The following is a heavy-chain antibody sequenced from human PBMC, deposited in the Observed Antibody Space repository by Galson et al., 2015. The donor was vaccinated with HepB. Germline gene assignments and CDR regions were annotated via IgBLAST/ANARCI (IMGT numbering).Heavy chain of an antibody. V-gene: IGHV4-34*01. Sequence: ETLSLTCAVYGGSFSGYYWSWIRQPPGKGLEWIGEINHSGSTNYNPSLKSRVTISVDTSKNQFSLKLSSVTAADTAVYYCARGMPDIVVVVAATVHFDYWGQGTLVTVSS. CDR2: INHSGST. J-gene: IGHJ4*02. CDR1: GGSFSGYY. D-gene: IGHD2-15*01. CDR3: ARGMPDIVVVVAATVHFDY.